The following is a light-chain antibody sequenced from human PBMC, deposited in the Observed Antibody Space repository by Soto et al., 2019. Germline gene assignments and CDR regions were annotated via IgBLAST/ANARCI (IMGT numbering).Light chain of an antibody. CDR2: DTS. CDR3: QQYARPWT. Sequence: EIVLTQSPGTLSLSPGERATLSCRASQSVSSNYLAWYQQKPGQAPRLLIYDTSSRATDIPDRFSGSGSGTDFTLTISRLEHEDSSVYYCQQYARPWTLGQGTKVEIK. V-gene: IGKV3-20*01. CDR1: QSVSSNY. J-gene: IGKJ1*01.